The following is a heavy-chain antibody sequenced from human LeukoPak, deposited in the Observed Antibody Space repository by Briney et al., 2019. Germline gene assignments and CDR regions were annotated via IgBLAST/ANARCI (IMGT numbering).Heavy chain of an antibody. D-gene: IGHD3-22*01. CDR2: IYSGGST. V-gene: IGHV3-53*01. J-gene: IGHJ6*02. CDR3: QVEVSYYYYYGMDV. CDR1: GFTVSSDY. Sequence: GGSLRLSCAASGFTVSSDYMSWVRQAPGKGLEWVSVIYSGGSTYYADSVKGRFTLSRDNSKNTLYLQMNSLRAEDTAVYYCQVEVSYYYYYGMDVWGQGTTVTVSS.